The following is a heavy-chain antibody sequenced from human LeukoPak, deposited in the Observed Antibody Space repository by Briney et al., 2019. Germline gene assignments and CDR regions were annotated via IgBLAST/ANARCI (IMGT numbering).Heavy chain of an antibody. CDR1: VYTFTSYG. J-gene: IGHJ4*02. CDR2: ISAYNGNT. CDR3: ARDPPRIAVAGYFDY. V-gene: IGHV1-18*01. D-gene: IGHD6-19*01. Sequence: SVKVSCKASVYTFTSYGISWVRQAPGQGLEWMGWISAYNGNTNYAQKLQGRVTMTTDTSTSTAYMELRSLRSDDTAVHYCARDPPRIAVAGYFDYWGQGTLVTVSS.